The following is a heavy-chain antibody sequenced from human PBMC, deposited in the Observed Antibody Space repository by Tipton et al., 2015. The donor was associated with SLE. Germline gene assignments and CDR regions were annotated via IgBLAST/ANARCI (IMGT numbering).Heavy chain of an antibody. CDR3: MSLSGTYSAFDI. CDR1: DDSLSSYY. Sequence: GLVKPSETLSLICVVSDDSLSSYYWGWIRQPPGKGLEYIGTIYYSGKTYYNPSLKSRVTISADTSKNYFSLKLSSVTAADTAVYYCMSLSGTYSAFDIWGQGTMVTVSS. J-gene: IGHJ3*02. CDR2: IYYSGKT. D-gene: IGHD1-26*01. V-gene: IGHV4-39*02.